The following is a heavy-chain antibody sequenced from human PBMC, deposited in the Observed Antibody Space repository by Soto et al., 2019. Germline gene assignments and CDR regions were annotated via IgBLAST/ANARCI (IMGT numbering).Heavy chain of an antibody. CDR2: ISSGSNTI. CDR1: GFTFSSYS. Sequence: EVQLVESGGDLVQPGGSLRLSCAASGFTFSSYSMNWVRQAPGKGLEWVSYISSGSNTIYYADSVKGRFTISRDNAKNSLYLQTNSLRDEDTAVYYCARVGYSSPFDYWGQGTLLTVSS. J-gene: IGHJ4*02. CDR3: ARVGYSSPFDY. D-gene: IGHD5-18*01. V-gene: IGHV3-48*02.